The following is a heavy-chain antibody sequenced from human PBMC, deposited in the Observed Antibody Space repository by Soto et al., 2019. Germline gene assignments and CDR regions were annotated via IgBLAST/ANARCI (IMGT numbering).Heavy chain of an antibody. CDR1: GFTFSSYG. D-gene: IGHD1-26*01. Sequence: GGSLRLSCAASGFTFSSYGMHWVRQAPGKGLEWVAVIWYDGSNKYYADSVKGRFTISRDNSKNTLYLQMNSLRAEDTAVYYCARDRVVGATTAEVDAFDIWGQWTMVTVS. CDR2: IWYDGSNK. V-gene: IGHV3-33*01. CDR3: ARDRVVGATTAEVDAFDI. J-gene: IGHJ3*02.